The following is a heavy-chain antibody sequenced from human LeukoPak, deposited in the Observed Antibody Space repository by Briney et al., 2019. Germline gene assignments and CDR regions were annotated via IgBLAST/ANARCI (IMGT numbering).Heavy chain of an antibody. D-gene: IGHD6-13*01. V-gene: IGHV4-59*01. CDR1: GGSISSYY. CDR2: IYYSGST. Sequence: PSETLSLTCTVSGGSISSYYWSWIRQPPGRGLEWIGYIYYSGSTNYNPSLKSRVTISVDTSKNQFSLKLSSVTAADTAVYYCARGVYIAAAQYGYWGQGTLVTVSS. J-gene: IGHJ4*02. CDR3: ARGVYIAAAQYGY.